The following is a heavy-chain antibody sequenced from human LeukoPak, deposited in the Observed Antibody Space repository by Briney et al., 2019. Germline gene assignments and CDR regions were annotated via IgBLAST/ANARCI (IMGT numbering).Heavy chain of an antibody. J-gene: IGHJ4*02. D-gene: IGHD3-3*01. CDR1: GGSISSYY. CDR2: IDYSGST. Sequence: PSETLSLTCTVSGGSISSYYWSWIRQPPGKGLEWIGSIDYSGSTYYNPSLKSRVTISVDTSKNQFSLKLSSVTAADTAVYYCARWPFRLPFWSGTAHFDYWGQGTLVTVSS. CDR3: ARWPFRLPFWSGTAHFDY. V-gene: IGHV4-59*04.